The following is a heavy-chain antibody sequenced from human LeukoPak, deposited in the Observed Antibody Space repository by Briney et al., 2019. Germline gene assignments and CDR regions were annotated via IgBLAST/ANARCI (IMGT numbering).Heavy chain of an antibody. J-gene: IGHJ4*02. D-gene: IGHD6-13*01. Sequence: ASVKVSCKASGYTFTRYGLSWVRQAPGEGLEWMGWISAYNGNTNYAQKLQGRVTLTTATSTSTAYMKLRSLTSDDTAEYYCARESSSWPGGDYWGQGTLVTVSS. CDR3: ARESSSWPGGDY. CDR1: GYTFTRYG. CDR2: ISAYNGNT. V-gene: IGHV1-18*01.